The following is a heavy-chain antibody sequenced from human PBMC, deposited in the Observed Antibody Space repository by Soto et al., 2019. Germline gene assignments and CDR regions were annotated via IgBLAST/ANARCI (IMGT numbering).Heavy chain of an antibody. D-gene: IGHD4-17*01. Sequence: QVQLVQSGAEVKKPGASVKVSCKACGYTFTSYRITWVRQAPGQGLEWMGWISAYNGNTDLAQKFQGRVTMSTDTSTSTAYMELRSLRSDDTAIYYCASDLSSGPTAYWGQGTLVTVSS. J-gene: IGHJ4*02. CDR3: ASDLSSGPTAY. V-gene: IGHV1-18*01. CDR1: GYTFTSYR. CDR2: ISAYNGNT.